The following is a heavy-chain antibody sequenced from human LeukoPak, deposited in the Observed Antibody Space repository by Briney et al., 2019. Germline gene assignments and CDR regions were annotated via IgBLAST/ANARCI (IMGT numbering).Heavy chain of an antibody. D-gene: IGHD3-22*01. V-gene: IGHV1-2*02. Sequence: ASVKVSRMASVYTFTGYFMHWVRQAACQGREGMGWINPNSGGKNYTQKLRGRVSMTRETSISTAYMWLSKLRSDDTAVYYCTRGFDSRGNYSGHFDYRGQGTLVTVSS. CDR2: INPNSGGK. CDR1: VYTFTGYF. CDR3: TRGFDSRGNYSGHFDY. J-gene: IGHJ4*02.